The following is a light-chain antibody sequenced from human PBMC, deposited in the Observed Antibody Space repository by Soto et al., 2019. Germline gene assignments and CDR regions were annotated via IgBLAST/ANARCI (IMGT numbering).Light chain of an antibody. J-gene: IGKJ4*01. Sequence: EIVVTQSPGTLSLSQGERATLSCRASQSVSNNYLAWYKQKPGQAPRLLIYGASNRATGIPDRFSGSGSGTEFTLTISSLQPEDFAVYYCQQRSDWPLTFGGGTKVDIK. CDR2: GAS. V-gene: IGKV3D-20*02. CDR3: QQRSDWPLT. CDR1: QSVSNNY.